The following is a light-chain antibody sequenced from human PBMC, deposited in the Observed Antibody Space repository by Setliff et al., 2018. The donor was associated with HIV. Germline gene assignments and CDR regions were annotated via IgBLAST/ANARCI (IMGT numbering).Light chain of an antibody. CDR1: ISNIGSNT. Sequence: QSVLTQPPSASGTPGQRVTISCSGSISNIGSNTINWYQRLLGTAPKLLIYSNFQRPSGVPDRFSASKSGTSASLAISGLQSDDEADYYCAAWDDSLNGYVFGTGTKSTVL. CDR3: AAWDDSLNGYV. J-gene: IGLJ1*01. V-gene: IGLV1-44*01. CDR2: SNF.